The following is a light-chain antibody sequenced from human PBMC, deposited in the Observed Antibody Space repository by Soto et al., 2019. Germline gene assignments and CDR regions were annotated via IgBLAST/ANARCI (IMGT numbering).Light chain of an antibody. V-gene: IGKV3-15*01. J-gene: IGKJ2*01. CDR3: QQYNNWPPT. CDR2: GAS. CDR1: QSLSSD. Sequence: EMVMTQSPATLSVSPGERAIVSCRATQSLSSDLAWYQQRPGQAPRLLIFGASTRATGIPARFSGSGSGTEFTLPVSSLQSEDFAIYYCQQYNNWPPTFGQGTKLEIK.